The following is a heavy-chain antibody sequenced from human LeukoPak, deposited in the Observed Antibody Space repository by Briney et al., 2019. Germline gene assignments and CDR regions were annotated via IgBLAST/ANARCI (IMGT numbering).Heavy chain of an antibody. Sequence: ASVKVSCKASGYTFTGYYMHWVRQAPGQGLEWMGWISAYNGNTNYAQKLQGRVTMTTDTSTSTAYMELRSLRSDDTAVYYCAKGSGYEAQYYYYYMDVWGKGTTVTISS. V-gene: IGHV1-18*04. D-gene: IGHD5-12*01. J-gene: IGHJ6*03. CDR3: AKGSGYEAQYYYYYMDV. CDR1: GYTFTGYY. CDR2: ISAYNGNT.